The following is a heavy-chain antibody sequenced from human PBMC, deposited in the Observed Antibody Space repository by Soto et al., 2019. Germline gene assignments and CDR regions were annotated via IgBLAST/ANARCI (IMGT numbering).Heavy chain of an antibody. CDR3: ARDIKYYYDSSGYQPTDD. CDR1: GFIFNNYA. V-gene: IGHV1-18*04. CDR2: ISANSGNT. Sequence: ASVKAPCKAFGFIFNNYAISWVRQAPGQGLEWMGWISANSGNTNYAQKLQGRVTMTTDTSTSTAYMELRSLRSDDTAVYYCARDIKYYYDSSGYQPTDDWGQGTVVTVSS. D-gene: IGHD3-22*01. J-gene: IGHJ4*02.